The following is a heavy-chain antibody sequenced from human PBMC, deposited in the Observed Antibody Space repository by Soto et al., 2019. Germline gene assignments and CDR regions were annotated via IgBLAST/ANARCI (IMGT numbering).Heavy chain of an antibody. Sequence: LRLSCAASGYTFSSYAMSWVRQAPGKGLEWVSAISGSGGSTYYADSAKGRFTISRDNSKNTLYLQMNSLRAEDTAVYYCAILVVVAATGWGQGTLVTVSS. V-gene: IGHV3-23*01. CDR2: ISGSGGST. CDR1: GYTFSSYA. J-gene: IGHJ4*02. CDR3: AILVVVAATG. D-gene: IGHD2-15*01.